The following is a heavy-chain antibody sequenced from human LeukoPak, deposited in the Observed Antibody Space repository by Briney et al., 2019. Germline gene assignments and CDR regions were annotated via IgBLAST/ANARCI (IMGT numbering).Heavy chain of an antibody. J-gene: IGHJ5*02. CDR3: ARDGSGPNWFDP. CDR1: GYTFTSYA. CDR2: INAGNGNT. V-gene: IGHV1-3*01. D-gene: IGHD3-10*01. Sequence: ASVKVSCKASGYTFTSYAMHWVRQAPGQRLEWMGWINAGNGNTKYSQKFQGRVTITRDTSASTAYMELSSLRSEDTAVYYCARDGSGPNWFDPWGQGTLVTVSS.